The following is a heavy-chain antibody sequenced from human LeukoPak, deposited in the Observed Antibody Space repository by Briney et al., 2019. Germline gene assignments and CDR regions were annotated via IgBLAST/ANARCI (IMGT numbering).Heavy chain of an antibody. V-gene: IGHV3-7*01. CDR3: AREWGGGIAAAGIMIEGDY. CDR1: GFTLSDYW. J-gene: IGHJ4*02. Sequence: PGGSLRLSCAVSGFTLSDYWMSWVRQAPGKGLEWVANIKKDGIEKNYVDSVKGRFTISRDNAGNSLFLQMNSLGVEDTAVYFCAREWGGGIAAAGIMIEGDYWGQGTLVTVSS. CDR2: IKKDGIEK. D-gene: IGHD6-13*01.